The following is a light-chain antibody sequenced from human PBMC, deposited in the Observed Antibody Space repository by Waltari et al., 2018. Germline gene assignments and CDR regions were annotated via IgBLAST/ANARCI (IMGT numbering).Light chain of an antibody. Sequence: QSALTQPASVSGSPGQSITISCTITSRDIDIYNFVSWYQQNPGKAPKILIYAVSNRPSGVSDRFSGSKSVNTASLTISGLQAEDEADYYCCSYTSDSTYVFGTGTKVTVL. CDR3: CSYTSDSTYV. CDR2: AVS. J-gene: IGLJ1*01. CDR1: SRDIDIYNF. V-gene: IGLV2-14*03.